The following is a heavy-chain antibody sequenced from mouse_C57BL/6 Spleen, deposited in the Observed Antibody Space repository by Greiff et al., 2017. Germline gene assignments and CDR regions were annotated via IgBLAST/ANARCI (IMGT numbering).Heavy chain of an antibody. D-gene: IGHD1-1*01. CDR1: GYAFSSYW. V-gene: IGHV1-80*01. J-gene: IGHJ2*01. Sequence: QVQLQQSGAELVKPGASVKISCKASGYAFSSYWMNWVKQRPGKGLEWIGQIYPGDGDTNYNGKFKGKAKLTADKSSSTAYMQLSSLTSEDSAVYFCARVGVYYYGSDYWGQGTTLTVSS. CDR2: IYPGDGDT. CDR3: ARVGVYYYGSDY.